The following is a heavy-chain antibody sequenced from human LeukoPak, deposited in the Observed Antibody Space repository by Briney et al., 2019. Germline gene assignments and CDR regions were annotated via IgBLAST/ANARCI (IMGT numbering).Heavy chain of an antibody. V-gene: IGHV4-59*01. Sequence: SETLSLTCSVSADSISRDYWRWIRQPPGGGLEWIGNIYFSGTTNYNPSLKSRVTISVDTSKTHFSLKLTSVPAADTAVYYCARGDYRHFDIWGQGTMVTVSS. CDR3: ARGDYRHFDI. J-gene: IGHJ3*02. CDR1: ADSISRDY. D-gene: IGHD4-11*01. CDR2: IYFSGTT.